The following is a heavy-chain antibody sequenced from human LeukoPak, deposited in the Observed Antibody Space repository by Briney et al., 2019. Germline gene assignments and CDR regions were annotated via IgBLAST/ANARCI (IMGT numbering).Heavy chain of an antibody. D-gene: IGHD3-16*02. V-gene: IGHV3-30*18. CDR1: GFTFSNYG. CDR3: AKSWGYTRPYYNYMDV. CDR2: IANDGRDK. Sequence: GGSLRLSCAASGFTFSNYGMHWVRQAPGKGLEFVAVIANDGRDKKYADSVKGRFTNSRDNSKNTLSLQMNGLRPEDTAVYYCAKSWGYTRPYYNYMDVWGKGTTVTVSS. J-gene: IGHJ6*03.